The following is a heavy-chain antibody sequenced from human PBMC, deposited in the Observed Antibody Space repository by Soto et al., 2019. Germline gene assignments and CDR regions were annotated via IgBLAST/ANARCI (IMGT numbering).Heavy chain of an antibody. Sequence: SEPLSLTCTVSGGSISSYYWSWIRQPPGKGLEWIGYIYYSGSTNYNPSLKSRVTISVDTSKNQFSLKLSSVTAADTAVYYCARGKLYYYDSSGYYHYYFDYWGQGTLVTVSS. CDR1: GGSISSYY. CDR2: IYYSGST. J-gene: IGHJ4*02. V-gene: IGHV4-59*01. D-gene: IGHD3-22*01. CDR3: ARGKLYYYDSSGYYHYYFDY.